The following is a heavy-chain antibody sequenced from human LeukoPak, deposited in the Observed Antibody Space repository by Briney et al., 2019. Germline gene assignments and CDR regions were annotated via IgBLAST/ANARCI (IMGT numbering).Heavy chain of an antibody. V-gene: IGHV3-48*03. CDR2: ISSSGSTI. J-gene: IGHJ6*02. CDR3: AGPDYYYGMDV. CDR1: GFTFSSYG. Sequence: GGSLRLSCAASGFTFSSYGMNWVRQAPGKGLEWVSYISSSGSTIYYADSVKGRFTISRDNAKNSLYLQMNSLRAEDTAVYYCAGPDYYYGMDVWGQGTTVTVSS.